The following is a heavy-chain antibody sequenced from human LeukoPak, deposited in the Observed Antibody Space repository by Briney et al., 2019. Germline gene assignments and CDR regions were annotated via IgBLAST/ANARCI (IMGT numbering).Heavy chain of an antibody. J-gene: IGHJ3*02. CDR3: AKNIRRLVGATPEEADAFDI. D-gene: IGHD1-26*01. CDR1: GIIFSDHW. V-gene: IGHV3-7*01. CDR2: IKTDGRQI. Sequence: GGSLKLSCAASGIIFSDHWMTWVRQAPGKGLEWVATIKTDGRQIYYVDSVKGRFTISRDNAKNSLFLQMNSLRAEDTAVYYCAKNIRRLVGATPEEADAFDIWGQGTMVTVSS.